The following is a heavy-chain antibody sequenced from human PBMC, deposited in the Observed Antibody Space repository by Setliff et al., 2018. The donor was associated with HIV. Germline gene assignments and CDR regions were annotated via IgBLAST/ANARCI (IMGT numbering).Heavy chain of an antibody. CDR3: AKTPQEYSSSSGRGYFDY. J-gene: IGHJ4*02. CDR1: GFTFSSYS. D-gene: IGHD6-6*01. CDR2: ISGSGGST. V-gene: IGHV3-23*01. Sequence: GGSLRLSCAASGFTFSSYSMSWVRQAPGKGLEWVSAISGSGGSTYYADSVKGRFTTSRDNSKNTLYLQMNSLRAEDTAVYYCAKTPQEYSSSSGRGYFDYWGQGTLVTVSS.